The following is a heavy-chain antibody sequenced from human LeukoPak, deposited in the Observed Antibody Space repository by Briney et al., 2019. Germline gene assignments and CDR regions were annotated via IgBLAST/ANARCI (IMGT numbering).Heavy chain of an antibody. CDR3: AREGGSGSYRQYYFDY. CDR2: VYSGGST. D-gene: IGHD1-26*01. J-gene: IGHJ4*02. CDR1: GFTFSTYA. Sequence: PGGSLRLSCAASGFTFSTYAMSWVRQAPGKGLEWVSVVYSGGSTFYADSVKGRFTISRDNSKNTLYLQMNSLRAEDTAVYYCAREGGSGSYRQYYFDYWGQGTLVTVSS. V-gene: IGHV3-53*01.